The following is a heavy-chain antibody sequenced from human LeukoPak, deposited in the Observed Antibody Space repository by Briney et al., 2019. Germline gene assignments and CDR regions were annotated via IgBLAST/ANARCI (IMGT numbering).Heavy chain of an antibody. CDR2: ICPGDSKT. Sequence: GESLKISCKASGYSFPSYWIAWVRQMPGKGLEWMGTICPGDSKTRYSLSLQGQVTISADRSISTAYLQWSTLKASDTAMYYCARGGRFSAYGLDLWGRGTLVTVSS. D-gene: IGHD5-12*01. CDR3: ARGGRFSAYGLDL. J-gene: IGHJ2*01. CDR1: GYSFPSYW. V-gene: IGHV5-51*01.